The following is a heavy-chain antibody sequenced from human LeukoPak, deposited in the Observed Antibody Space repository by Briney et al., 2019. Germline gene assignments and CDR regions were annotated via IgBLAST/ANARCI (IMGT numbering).Heavy chain of an antibody. CDR2: IYHSGST. D-gene: IGHD4-17*01. Sequence: SQTLSLTCAVSGGSISSGGYSWSWIRQPPGKGLEWIVYIYHSGSTYYNPSLKSRVTISVDRSKNQFSLKLSSVTAADTAVYYCARARNYGDPIDYWGQGTLVTVSS. J-gene: IGHJ4*02. CDR1: GGSISSGGYS. CDR3: ARARNYGDPIDY. V-gene: IGHV4-30-2*01.